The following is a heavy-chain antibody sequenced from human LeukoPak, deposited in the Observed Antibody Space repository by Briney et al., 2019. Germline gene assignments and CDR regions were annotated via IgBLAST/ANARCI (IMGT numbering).Heavy chain of an antibody. Sequence: ASVKVSCKASGYTFTGYYMHWVRQAPGQGLEWMGIINPSGGSTSYAQKFQGRVTMTRDMSTSTVYMELSSLRSEDTAVYYCARDPSAYCGGDCLGYWGQGTLVTVSS. CDR3: ARDPSAYCGGDCLGY. V-gene: IGHV1-46*01. CDR1: GYTFTGYY. J-gene: IGHJ4*02. D-gene: IGHD2-21*02. CDR2: INPSGGST.